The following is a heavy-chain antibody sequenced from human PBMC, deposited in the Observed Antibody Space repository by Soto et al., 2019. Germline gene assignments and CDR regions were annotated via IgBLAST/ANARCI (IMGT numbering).Heavy chain of an antibody. V-gene: IGHV3-33*01. CDR3: ARSESGSYYNYYYYGMDV. D-gene: IGHD1-26*01. CDR2: IWYDGSNK. CDR1: GFTFSSYG. Sequence: QVQLVESGGGVVQPGRSLRLSCAASGFTFSSYGMHWVRQAPGKGLEWVAVIWYDGSNKYYADSVKGRFTISRDNSKNTLYLQMNSLRAEDTAVYYCARSESGSYYNYYYYGMDVWGQGTTVTVSS. J-gene: IGHJ6*02.